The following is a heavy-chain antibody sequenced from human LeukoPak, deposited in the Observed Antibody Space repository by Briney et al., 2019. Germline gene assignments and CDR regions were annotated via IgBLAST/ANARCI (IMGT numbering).Heavy chain of an antibody. J-gene: IGHJ3*02. CDR2: IYYSGST. D-gene: IGHD1-1*01. Sequence: KSSETLSLTCTVSGGSISSYYWSWIRQPPGKGLEWIGYIYYSGSTNYNPSLKSRVTISVDTSKNQFSLKLSSVTAADTAVYYCARVDWNDPLGAFDIWGQGTMVTVSS. V-gene: IGHV4-59*01. CDR3: ARVDWNDPLGAFDI. CDR1: GGSISSYY.